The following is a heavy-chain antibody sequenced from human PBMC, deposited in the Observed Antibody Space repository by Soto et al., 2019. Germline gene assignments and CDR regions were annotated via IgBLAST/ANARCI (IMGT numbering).Heavy chain of an antibody. CDR1: GYTFTSYG. D-gene: IGHD3-3*01. Sequence: ASVKVSCKASGYTFTSYGVSWVRQAPGQGFEWMGWISVYNGNTNYAQKLQGRATMTTDTSTSTAYMELRSLRSDDTAVYYCARVYDFWSGYSNPFDYWGQGTLVTVSS. V-gene: IGHV1-18*01. CDR2: ISVYNGNT. CDR3: ARVYDFWSGYSNPFDY. J-gene: IGHJ4*02.